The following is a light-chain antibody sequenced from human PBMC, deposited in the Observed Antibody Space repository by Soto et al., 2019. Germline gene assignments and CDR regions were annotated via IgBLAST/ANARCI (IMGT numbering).Light chain of an antibody. CDR3: QQYYSTPLT. V-gene: IGKV4-1*01. J-gene: IGKJ1*01. CDR1: QSGLYSSTNKNS. CDR2: WAS. Sequence: DIVMTQAPDSLAVSLGERATINCKSSQSGLYSSTNKNSLAWYQQKPGQPPKLLIYWASTRESGVPDRFSGSGSGTDFTRTISSLQAEDVAVYYCQQYYSTPLTFGQGTKLDIK.